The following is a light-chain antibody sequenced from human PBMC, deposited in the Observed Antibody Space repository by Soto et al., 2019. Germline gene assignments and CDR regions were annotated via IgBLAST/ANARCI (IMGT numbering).Light chain of an antibody. V-gene: IGKV3D-15*01. CDR2: GAS. CDR3: QQTSSFPLT. J-gene: IGKJ4*01. Sequence: EIVMTQSPDTLYVSPGEGATLSCRASQSVRTKLAWYQQKAGQAPRLLIYGASSRATGIPNRFSGSGSGTDFTLTISRLEPEDFATYYCQQTSSFPLTFGGGTKVDIK. CDR1: QSVRTK.